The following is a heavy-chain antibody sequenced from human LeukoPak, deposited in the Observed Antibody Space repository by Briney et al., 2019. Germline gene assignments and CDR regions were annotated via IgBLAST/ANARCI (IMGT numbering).Heavy chain of an antibody. V-gene: IGHV4-4*07. CDR2: IYTSGIA. Sequence: SETLSLTCTVSGDSFSSYYWNWIRQPAGKGLEWIGRIYTSGIANYNPSLKRRVTMSVDTSKKQFSLRLTSVNAANSAVYYCARARQGYSGGDFDYWGQGTLVTVSS. CDR1: GDSFSSYY. D-gene: IGHD5-12*01. CDR3: ARARQGYSGGDFDY. J-gene: IGHJ4*02.